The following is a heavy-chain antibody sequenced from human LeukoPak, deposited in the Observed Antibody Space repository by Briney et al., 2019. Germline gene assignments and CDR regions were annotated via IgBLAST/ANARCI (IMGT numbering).Heavy chain of an antibody. J-gene: IGHJ5*02. Sequence: SGPTLVKPTQTLTLTCTFSGFSLSTSGVGVGWIRQPPGKALEWLALIYWDDDKRYSPSLKSRLTITKDTSKNQVVLTMTNMDPVDTATYYCAHRRGYDLNHSSSWFDPWGQGTLVTVSS. CDR1: GFSLSTSGVG. CDR2: IYWDDDK. V-gene: IGHV2-5*02. D-gene: IGHD5-12*01. CDR3: AHRRGYDLNHSSSWFDP.